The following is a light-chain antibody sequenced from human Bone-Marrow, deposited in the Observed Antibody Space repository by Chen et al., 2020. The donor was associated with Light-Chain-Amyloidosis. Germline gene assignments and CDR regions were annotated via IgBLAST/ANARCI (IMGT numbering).Light chain of an antibody. J-gene: IGKJ1*01. CDR1: QSVSSSY. CDR2: GAS. CDR3: QQYGSSPRT. Sequence: EIVLTQSPGTLSLSPGSRATLSCRASQSVSSSYLAWYQQKPGQDPRLLIYGASSRATGIPDRFSGSGSGTDFTLTISRLEPEDFAVYYCQQYGSSPRTFGQGTKVEIK. V-gene: IGKV3-20*01.